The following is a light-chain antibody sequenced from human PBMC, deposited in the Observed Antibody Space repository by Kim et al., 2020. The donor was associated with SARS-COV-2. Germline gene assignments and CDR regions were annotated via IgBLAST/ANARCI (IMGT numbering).Light chain of an antibody. CDR2: KAS. CDR1: QSISSW. V-gene: IGKV1-5*03. CDR3: QHYNGYPWT. Sequence: DIQMTQSPSTLSAFVGDRVTITCRASQSISSWLAWYQQKPGKAPKLLIYKASILESGVPSRFSGSESGTEFTLTISSLQPDDFATYYCQHYNGYPWTFGQGTKLEI. J-gene: IGKJ1*01.